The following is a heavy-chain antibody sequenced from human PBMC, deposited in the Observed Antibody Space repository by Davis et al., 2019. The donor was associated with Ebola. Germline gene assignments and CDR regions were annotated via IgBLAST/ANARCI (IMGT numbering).Heavy chain of an antibody. CDR2: IYYSGST. D-gene: IGHD4-11*01. J-gene: IGHJ6*02. CDR3: ARQTVYYYYGMDV. Sequence: MPSETLSLTCTVSGGSISSYYWSWIRQPPGKGLEWIGYIYYSGSTNYNPSLKSRVTISVGTSKNQFSLKLSSVTAADTAVYYCARQTVYYYYGMDVWGQGTTVTVSS. CDR1: GGSISSYY. V-gene: IGHV4-59*08.